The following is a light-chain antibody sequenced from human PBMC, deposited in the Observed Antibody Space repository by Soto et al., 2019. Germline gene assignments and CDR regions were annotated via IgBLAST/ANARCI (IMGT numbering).Light chain of an antibody. J-gene: IGLJ2*01. V-gene: IGLV1-47*01. CDR3: AAWDDTLSGL. CDR1: SSNIGSNY. Sequence: QSVLTQPPSASGTPGQTVTISCSGSSSNIGSNYVYWYQQLPGTAPKLLIYKNKQRPSGVPDRFSGSKSGTSASLAISGLRSEDEADYYCAAWDDTLSGLFGGGTQLTVL. CDR2: KNK.